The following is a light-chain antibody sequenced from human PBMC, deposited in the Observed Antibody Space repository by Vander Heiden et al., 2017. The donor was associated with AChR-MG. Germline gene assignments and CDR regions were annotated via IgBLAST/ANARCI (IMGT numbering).Light chain of an antibody. CDR2: DAS. CDR3: QHYNNYLYT. J-gene: IGKJ2*01. CDR1: QSISNW. Sequence: DIQMTQSPSTLSASVGDRVTITCRASQSISNWLAWYQQKPETAPKLLIYDASSLQSGVPSRFSGSGSGTEFTLTISSLQPDDFATYYCQHYNNYLYTFGQGTKVEIK. V-gene: IGKV1-5*01.